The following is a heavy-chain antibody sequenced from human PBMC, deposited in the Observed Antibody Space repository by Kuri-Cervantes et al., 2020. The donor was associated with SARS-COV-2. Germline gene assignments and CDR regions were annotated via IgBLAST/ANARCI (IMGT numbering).Heavy chain of an antibody. CDR2: ISSSGSTI. D-gene: IGHD2-15*01. V-gene: IGHV3-11*01. J-gene: IGHJ6*02. Sequence: GGSLRLSCAASGFTFSDYYMSWIRQAPGKGLEWVSYISSSGSTIYYADSVKGRFTISRDNAKNSLYLQMNSLRAEDTAVYYCARVSANCSGGSCYGPSYYYYGMDVWGQGTTVTVSS. CDR1: GFTFSDYY. CDR3: ARVSANCSGGSCYGPSYYYYGMDV.